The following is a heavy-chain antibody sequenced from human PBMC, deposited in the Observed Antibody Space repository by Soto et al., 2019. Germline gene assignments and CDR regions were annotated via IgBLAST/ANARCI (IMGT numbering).Heavy chain of an antibody. Sequence: KSSPASVKVSCKASGYTFTSYGISWVRQAPGQGLEWMGWISAYNGNTNYAQKLKGRVTMTTDTSTCTAYMELRSLRSDDTAVYYCARDQGITIFGVVSYYYYGMAVWGQGA. CDR1: GYTFTSYG. CDR3: ARDQGITIFGVVSYYYYGMAV. CDR2: ISAYNGNT. V-gene: IGHV1-18*01. J-gene: IGHJ6*02. D-gene: IGHD3-3*01.